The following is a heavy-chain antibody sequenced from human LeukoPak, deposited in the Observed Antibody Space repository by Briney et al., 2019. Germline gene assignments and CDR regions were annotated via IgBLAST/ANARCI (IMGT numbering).Heavy chain of an antibody. D-gene: IGHD5-18*01. CDR1: GFSFTNSA. CDR2: IVVGSGNT. CDR3: AAGYIGGAMVTNAFDI. V-gene: IGHV1-58*01. J-gene: IGHJ3*02. Sequence: SVKVSCKASGFSFTNSAVRWVRQARGQGLEWIGWIVVGSGNTIYVQKFQERVTITRDMSTSTAYMELSSLRSEDTAVYYCAAGYIGGAMVTNAFDIWGQGTMVTVSS.